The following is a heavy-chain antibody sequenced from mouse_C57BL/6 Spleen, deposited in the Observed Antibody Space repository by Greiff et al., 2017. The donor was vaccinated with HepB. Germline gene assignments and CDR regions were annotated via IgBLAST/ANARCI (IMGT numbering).Heavy chain of an antibody. CDR2: INLNNGGT. CDR1: GYTFTDYN. CDR3: ARITTVVAQWYFDV. D-gene: IGHD1-1*01. V-gene: IGHV1-18*01. J-gene: IGHJ1*03. Sequence: VQLQQSGPELVKPGASVKIPCKASGYTFTDYNMDWVKQSHGKSLEWIGDINLNNGGTIYNQKFKGKATLTVDKSSSTAYMELRSLTSENTAVYYCARITTVVAQWYFDVWGTGTTVTVSS.